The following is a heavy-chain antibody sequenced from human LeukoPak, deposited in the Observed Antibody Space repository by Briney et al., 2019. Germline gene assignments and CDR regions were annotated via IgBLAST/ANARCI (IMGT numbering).Heavy chain of an antibody. V-gene: IGHV4-61*02. CDR2: IYTSGST. J-gene: IGHJ4*02. CDR3: AAAYYDILTGLDY. CDR1: GGSVSSGSYY. Sequence: SETLSLTCTVSGGSVSSGSYYWSWIRQPAGKGLEWIGRIYTSGSTNYNPSLKSRVTISVDTSKNQFSLKLSSVTAADTAVYYCAAAYYDILTGLDYWGQGTLVTVSS. D-gene: IGHD3-9*01.